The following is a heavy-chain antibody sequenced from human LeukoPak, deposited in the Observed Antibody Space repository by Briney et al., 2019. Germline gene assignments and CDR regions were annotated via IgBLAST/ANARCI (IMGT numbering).Heavy chain of an antibody. V-gene: IGHV4-59*01. D-gene: IGHD4-11*01. CDR2: VDHTGST. J-gene: IGHJ6*03. CDR1: HDSITMYY. Sequence: SETLSLTCTVSHDSITMYYWTWIRQPPGKGREWIGYVDHTGSTKFNPSLNGRVSISRDTSNNFFSLRLRSVTAADTAVYFCARGRVSSSTWYSTYYYFFYMDFWGKGTTVTVSS. CDR3: ARGRVSSSTWYSTYYYFFYMDF.